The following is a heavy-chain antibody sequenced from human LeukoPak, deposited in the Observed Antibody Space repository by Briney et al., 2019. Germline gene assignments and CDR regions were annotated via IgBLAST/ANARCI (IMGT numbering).Heavy chain of an antibody. D-gene: IGHD3-9*01. J-gene: IGHJ4*02. Sequence: SETLSLTCAVSGYSISSGYYWGWIRQPPGKGLEWIGSIYHSGSTYYNPSLKSRVTISVDTSKNQFSLKLSSVTAADTAVYYCARPDPADWGRFDYWGQGTLVTVSS. V-gene: IGHV4-38-2*01. CDR2: IYHSGST. CDR1: GYSISSGYY. CDR3: ARPDPADWGRFDY.